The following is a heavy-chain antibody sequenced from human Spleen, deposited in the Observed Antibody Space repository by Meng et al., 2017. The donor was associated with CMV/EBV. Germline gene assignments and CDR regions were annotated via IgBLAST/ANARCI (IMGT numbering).Heavy chain of an antibody. D-gene: IGHD6-19*01. CDR1: GGSFSTYY. V-gene: IGHV4-34*01. Sequence: QVQLQQWGAGLLKPSEPLSLTCAVYGGSFSTYYWSWIRQPPGKGLEWIGEINHSGSTNYNPSLKSRVTISVDTSKNQFSLKLSSVTAADTAVYYCASRVMAGMRWGQGTLVTVSS. CDR3: ASRVMAGMR. CDR2: INHSGST. J-gene: IGHJ4*02.